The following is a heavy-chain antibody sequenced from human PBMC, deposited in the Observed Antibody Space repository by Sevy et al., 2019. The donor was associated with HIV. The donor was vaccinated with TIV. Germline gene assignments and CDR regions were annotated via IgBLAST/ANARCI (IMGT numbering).Heavy chain of an antibody. D-gene: IGHD3-16*01. CDR2: INRDGSST. Sequence: GGSLRLSCAASGFTFRSDWMHWVRQAPGKVLVWVSRINRDGSSTAYADSVKGRFTISRDNAKNTLYLQMKSLRAEDTSVYYCLSEGGDWFDPWGQGTLVTVSS. J-gene: IGHJ5*02. V-gene: IGHV3-74*01. CDR3: LSEGGDWFDP. CDR1: GFTFRSDW.